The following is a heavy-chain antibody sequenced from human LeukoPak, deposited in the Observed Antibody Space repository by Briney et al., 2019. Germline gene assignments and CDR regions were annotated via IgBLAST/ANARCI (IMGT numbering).Heavy chain of an antibody. V-gene: IGHV1-69*01. Sequence: SVKVSCKASGGTFSSYAISWVRQAPGQGLEWMGGIIPILGTANYAQKFQGRVTITADESTSTAYMELSSLRSEDTAVYYCARGGRLRYFDWSYNDNNWFDPWGQGTLVTVSS. CDR1: GGTFSSYA. D-gene: IGHD3-9*01. J-gene: IGHJ5*02. CDR2: IIPILGTA. CDR3: ARGGRLRYFDWSYNDNNWFDP.